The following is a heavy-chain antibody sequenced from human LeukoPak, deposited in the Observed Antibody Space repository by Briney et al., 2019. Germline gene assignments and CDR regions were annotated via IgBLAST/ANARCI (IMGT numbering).Heavy chain of an antibody. Sequence: GGSLRLSCAASGFTFSSYGMHWVRQAPGKGLEWVAVIWYDGSNKYYADSVKGRFTISRDNSKNTLYLQMNSLRAEDTAVYYCARGGDVSFWSGYYFDYWGQGTLVTVSS. J-gene: IGHJ4*02. V-gene: IGHV3-33*01. CDR3: ARGGDVSFWSGYYFDY. D-gene: IGHD3-3*01. CDR2: IWYDGSNK. CDR1: GFTFSSYG.